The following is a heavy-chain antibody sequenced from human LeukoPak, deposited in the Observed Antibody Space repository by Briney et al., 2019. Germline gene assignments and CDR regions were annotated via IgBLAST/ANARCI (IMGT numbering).Heavy chain of an antibody. D-gene: IGHD1-26*01. J-gene: IGHJ5*02. CDR1: GGSISSYY. CDR3: AREDSGSYYREFNWFDP. V-gene: IGHV4-4*07. Sequence: SETLSLTCTVSGGSISSYYWSWIRQPAGKGLEWIGRIYTSGSTNYNPSLKSRVTMSVDTSKNQFSLKLSSVTAADTAVYYCAREDSGSYYREFNWFDPWGQGTLVTVSS. CDR2: IYTSGST.